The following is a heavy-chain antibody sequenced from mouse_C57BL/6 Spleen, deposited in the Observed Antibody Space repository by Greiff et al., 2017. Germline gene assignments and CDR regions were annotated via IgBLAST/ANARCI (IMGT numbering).Heavy chain of an antibody. V-gene: IGHV3-6*01. J-gene: IGHJ4*01. CDR2: ISYDGSN. CDR3: ARGHYGSSPAMDY. Sequence: DVKLQESGPGLVKPSQSLSLTCSVTGYSITSGYYWNWIRQFPGNKLEWMGYISYDGSNNYNPYLKNRISITRDTSKNQFFLKLNSVTTEDTATYYCARGHYGSSPAMDYWGQGTSVTVSS. D-gene: IGHD1-1*01. CDR1: GYSITSGYY.